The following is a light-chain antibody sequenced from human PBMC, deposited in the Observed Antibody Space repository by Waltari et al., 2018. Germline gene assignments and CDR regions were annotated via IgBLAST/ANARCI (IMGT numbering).Light chain of an antibody. Sequence: QSALTQPASVSGTPGQSITISCTGTSSDVGGYNSVSWYQQHPGLAPKLLIFDVTYRPSGVSNRFSGSKSGNTASLTISGLQAEDEADYYCSSYTSTRTLVFGGGTKLTVL. V-gene: IGLV2-14*03. CDR2: DVT. CDR3: SSYTSTRTLV. CDR1: SSDVGGYNS. J-gene: IGLJ2*01.